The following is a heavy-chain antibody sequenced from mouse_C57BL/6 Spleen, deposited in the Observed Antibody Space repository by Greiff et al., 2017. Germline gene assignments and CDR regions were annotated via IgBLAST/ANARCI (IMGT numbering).Heavy chain of an antibody. D-gene: IGHD1-1*01. V-gene: IGHV1-82*01. CDR2: IYPGDGDT. J-gene: IGHJ2*01. Sequence: QVQLKESGPELVKPGASVKISCKASGYAFSSSWMNWVKQRPGQGLEWIGRIYPGDGDTNYNGKFKGKATLTADKSSSTAYMQLSSLTSEDSAVYFCARELRGFDYWGQGTTLTVSS. CDR3: ARELRGFDY. CDR1: GYAFSSSW.